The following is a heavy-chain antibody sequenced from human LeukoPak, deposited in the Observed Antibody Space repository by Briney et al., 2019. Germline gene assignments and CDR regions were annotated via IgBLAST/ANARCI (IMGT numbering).Heavy chain of an antibody. V-gene: IGHV1-2*06. CDR3: VRGVGGYCSSTSCYWDWFDP. CDR1: GYTFTGYY. J-gene: IGHJ5*02. Sequence: ASVKVSCKASGYTFTGYYMHWVRQAPGQGLEWMGRINPNSGGTNYAQKFQGRVTMTRDTSISTAYMELSRLRSDDTAVHYCVRGVGGYCSSTSCYWDWFDPWGQGTLVTVSS. CDR2: INPNSGGT. D-gene: IGHD2-2*01.